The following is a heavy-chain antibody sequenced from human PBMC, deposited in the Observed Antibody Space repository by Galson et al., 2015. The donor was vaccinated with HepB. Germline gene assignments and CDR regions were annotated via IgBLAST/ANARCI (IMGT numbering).Heavy chain of an antibody. CDR2: INPSGGST. Sequence: SCKASGYTFTSYYMHWVRQAPGQGLEWMGIINPSGGSTSYAQKFQGRVTMTRDTSTSTVYMELSSLRSEDTAVYYCARDRIAVAGRVSVEFDYWGQGTLVTVSS. CDR3: ARDRIAVAGRVSVEFDY. CDR1: GYTFTSYY. V-gene: IGHV1-46*01. D-gene: IGHD6-19*01. J-gene: IGHJ4*02.